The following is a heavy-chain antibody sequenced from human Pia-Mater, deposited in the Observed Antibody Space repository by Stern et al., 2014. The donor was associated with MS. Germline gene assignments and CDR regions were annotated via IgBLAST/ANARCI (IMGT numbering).Heavy chain of an antibody. CDR1: GYTFSSYG. Sequence: VQLVQSGPEVKKPGASVRVSCKGSGYTFSSYGISWVRQTPGQGLEWMGWFSGYKGNTNYAQTFQDRGTMTTDTSTNIAYMEMRSLRSDDTAFYYCARGYIMYFWGQGTTVTVSS. D-gene: IGHD5-24*01. V-gene: IGHV1-18*01. CDR3: ARGYIMYF. CDR2: FSGYKGNT. J-gene: IGHJ6*02.